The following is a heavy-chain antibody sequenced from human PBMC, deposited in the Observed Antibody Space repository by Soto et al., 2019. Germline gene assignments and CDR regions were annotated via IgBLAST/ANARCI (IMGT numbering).Heavy chain of an antibody. CDR1: GGSITTSGDY. CDR3: ARVSHDYYYGWFDP. CDR2: ISHSGIT. J-gene: IGHJ5*02. Sequence: PSETLSLTCTVSGGSITTSGDYWSWIRQHPGKGLEWIGYISHSGITEYNPSLKSRLTLSIDTSKNQFSLEMNSVTAADTAVYFCARVSHDYYYGWFDPCGQRTPVTVSS. D-gene: IGHD1-26*01. V-gene: IGHV4-31*03.